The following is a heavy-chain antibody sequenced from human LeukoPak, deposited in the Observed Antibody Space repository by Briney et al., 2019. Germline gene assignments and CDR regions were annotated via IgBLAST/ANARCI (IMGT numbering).Heavy chain of an antibody. J-gene: IGHJ4*02. CDR3: ATEWGLAYSSGWYFDY. CDR1: GYTLTELS. Sequence: ASVKVSCKVSGYTLTELSMHWVRQAPGKGLEWMGGFDPEDGETIYAQKFQGRVTMTEDTSTDTAYMELSSLRSEDTAVYYCATEWGLAYSSGWYFDYWGQGTLVTVSS. CDR2: FDPEDGET. D-gene: IGHD6-19*01. V-gene: IGHV1-24*01.